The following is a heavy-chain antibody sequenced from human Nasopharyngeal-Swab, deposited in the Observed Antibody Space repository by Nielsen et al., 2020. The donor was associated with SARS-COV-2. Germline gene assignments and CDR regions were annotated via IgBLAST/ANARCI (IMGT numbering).Heavy chain of an antibody. Sequence: GGSLRLSCAASGFTFSSYAMSWVRQAPGKGLEWVSAISGSGGSTYYADSVKGRFTISRDNSKNTLYLQMNSLRAEDTAVYYCAKGGCSGGSCYSPNAFDIWGQGTMVTVSS. D-gene: IGHD2-15*01. CDR2: ISGSGGST. CDR1: GFTFSSYA. CDR3: AKGGCSGGSCYSPNAFDI. V-gene: IGHV3-23*01. J-gene: IGHJ3*02.